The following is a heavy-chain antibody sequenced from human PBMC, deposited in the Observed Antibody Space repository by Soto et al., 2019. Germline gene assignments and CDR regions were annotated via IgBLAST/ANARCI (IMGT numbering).Heavy chain of an antibody. CDR2: ISAYNGNT. J-gene: IGHJ6*03. D-gene: IGHD3-3*01. CDR1: GYTFTSYG. V-gene: IGHV1-18*01. Sequence: ASVKVSCKASGYTFTSYGISWVRQAPGQGLEWMGWISAYNGNTNYAQKLQGRVTMTTDTSTSTAYMELRSLRSDDTAVYYCARLDGITIFGVVRHYYYYMDGWGKGNTVTFSS. CDR3: ARLDGITIFGVVRHYYYYMDG.